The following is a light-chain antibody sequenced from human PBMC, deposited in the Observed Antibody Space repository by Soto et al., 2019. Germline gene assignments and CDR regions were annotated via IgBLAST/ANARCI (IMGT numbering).Light chain of an antibody. CDR1: QSISSY. CDR2: AAS. CDR3: QQSSSTPPT. J-gene: IGKJ2*01. V-gene: IGKV1-39*01. Sequence: DIQMTQSPSSLSASVGDRVTITCRASQSISSYLNWYQQKPGKAPKLLIYAASSLQSGVPSRFSGSGSGTDFTLTISSLQPEDFATYYRQQSSSTPPTFGQGSKLEIK.